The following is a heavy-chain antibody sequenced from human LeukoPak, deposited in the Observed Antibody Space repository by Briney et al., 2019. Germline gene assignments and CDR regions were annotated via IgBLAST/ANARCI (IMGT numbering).Heavy chain of an antibody. CDR2: ICHSGST. Sequence: PSETLSLTCTVSGYSISSGYYWGWIRPPPGKGLEWIGSICHSGSTYYNPSLKSQVTISVDTSKNQFSLKLSSVTAADTAVYYCAREVPETTVKNWGQGTLVTVSS. D-gene: IGHD4-11*01. CDR1: GYSISSGYY. V-gene: IGHV4-38-2*02. CDR3: AREVPETTVKN. J-gene: IGHJ4*02.